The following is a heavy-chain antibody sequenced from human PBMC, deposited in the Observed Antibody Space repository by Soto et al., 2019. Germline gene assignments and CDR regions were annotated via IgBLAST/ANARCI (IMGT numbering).Heavy chain of an antibody. D-gene: IGHD4-17*01. Sequence: SETLSLTCTVSGGSISSGGYYWSWIRQHPGRGLEWIGYMYYSGSSYYNPSLKSRATISVDTSKNQFSLKLSSVTAADTAVYFCARVKTSTLTTNGAFDIWGQGTMVTVSS. CDR3: ARVKTSTLTTNGAFDI. J-gene: IGHJ3*02. CDR2: MYYSGSS. CDR1: GGSISSGGYY. V-gene: IGHV4-31*03.